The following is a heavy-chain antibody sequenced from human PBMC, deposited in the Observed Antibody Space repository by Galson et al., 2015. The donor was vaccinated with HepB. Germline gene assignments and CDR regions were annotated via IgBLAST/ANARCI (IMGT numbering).Heavy chain of an antibody. CDR2: IWYDGSNK. CDR3: ARVGYYYYGMDV. D-gene: IGHD3-3*01. J-gene: IGHJ6*02. Sequence: SLRLSCAASGFTFSSYGMHWVRQAPGKGLEWVAVIWYDGSNKYYADSVKGRFTISRDNSKNTLYLQMNSLRAEDTAVYYCARVGYYYYGMDVWGQGTTVTVSS. CDR1: GFTFSSYG. V-gene: IGHV3-33*08.